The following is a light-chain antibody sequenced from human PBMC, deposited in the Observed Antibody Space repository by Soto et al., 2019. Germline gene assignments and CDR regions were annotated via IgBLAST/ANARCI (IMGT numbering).Light chain of an antibody. V-gene: IGLV2-23*01. Sequence: QSALTQPASVSGSPGQSITISCTGTSSDVGKYNLVSWYQQHPGKAPKLMIYEDSKRPSGVSNRFSDSKSGNTASLTISGLQAEDDADYYCASHAGRGTVVFGGGTKLTVL. CDR2: EDS. CDR1: SSDVGKYNL. J-gene: IGLJ3*02. CDR3: ASHAGRGTVV.